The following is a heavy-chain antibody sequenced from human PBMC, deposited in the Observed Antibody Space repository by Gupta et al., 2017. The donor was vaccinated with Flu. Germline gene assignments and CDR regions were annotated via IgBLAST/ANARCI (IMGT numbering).Heavy chain of an antibody. CDR2: ISSGGYTT. D-gene: IGHD3-10*01. V-gene: IGHV3-48*03. CDR1: GFTFSPYE. Sequence: EVQLVESGGGLVRPGGSLRLSCAVSGFTFSPYEMKWFRQAPGKGLEWVSYISSGGYTTYYSESVKGRFTISRDNAKNSLYLQMDSLRAEDTAVYYCARDPYNGFFYYTLDVWGQGTTVTVSS. J-gene: IGHJ6*02. CDR3: ARDPYNGFFYYTLDV.